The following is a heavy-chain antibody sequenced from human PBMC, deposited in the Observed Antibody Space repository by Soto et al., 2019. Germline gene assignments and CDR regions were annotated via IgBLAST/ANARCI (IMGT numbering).Heavy chain of an antibody. CDR1: GYTFTGYY. Sequence: GASVKVSCKASGYTFTGYYIHWVRQAPGEGLEWMGWINPNSGGTNYAQKFQGWVTMTRDTAISTAYMELSRLKSDDTAVYYCARRHSTGWYSDSWGQGTLVTVSS. V-gene: IGHV1-2*04. CDR3: ARRHSTGWYSDS. D-gene: IGHD6-19*01. J-gene: IGHJ4*02. CDR2: INPNSGGT.